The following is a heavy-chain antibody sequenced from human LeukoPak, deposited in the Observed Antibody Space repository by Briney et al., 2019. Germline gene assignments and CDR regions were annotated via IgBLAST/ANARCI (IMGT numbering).Heavy chain of an antibody. D-gene: IGHD3-22*01. CDR1: GSSINNNF. V-gene: IGHV4-59*08. J-gene: IGHJ4*01. CDR3: ARHRDYYDT. Sequence: SETLSLTCTVSGSSINNNFWTWIRQPPGKGLEWIGHIYSTGSANYSPSLKSRVLISGDTSKNQISLKLTSVTAADTAVYFCARHRDYYDTWGHGTLVTVSS. CDR2: IYSTGSA.